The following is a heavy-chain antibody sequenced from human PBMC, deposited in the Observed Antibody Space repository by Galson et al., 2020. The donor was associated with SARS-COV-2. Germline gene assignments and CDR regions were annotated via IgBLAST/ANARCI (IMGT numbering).Heavy chain of an antibody. CDR3: ARREEDHKRGGVEQ. J-gene: IGHJ4*02. CDR1: GFSFSDYG. CDR2: IFPDGTYY. D-gene: IGHD3-16*01. Sequence: GGSLRLSCAASGFSFSDYGMHWVRQPPGRGLEWGAVIFPDGTYYHFGDSVKGRFSISRDNSKNTVYLQMNSLTAEDTAVYYCARREEDHKRGGVEQWGQGVLVTVSS. V-gene: IGHV3-33*01.